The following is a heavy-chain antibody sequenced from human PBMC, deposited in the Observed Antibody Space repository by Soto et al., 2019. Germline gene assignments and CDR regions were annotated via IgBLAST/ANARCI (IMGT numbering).Heavy chain of an antibody. CDR2: ISYEGSNT. J-gene: IGHJ6*02. V-gene: IGHV3-30-3*01. Sequence: RGESLKISCVASGFTFDTYGIHWVRQAPGKGLQGVALISYEGSNTYYADSVRGRFTTSRDNSKNTLYLQINALRPEDTGVYYCARVTPGNNRYYCSGLDVWGHGTSVTVAS. CDR3: ARVTPGNNRYYCSGLDV. D-gene: IGHD1-1*01. CDR1: GFTFDTYG.